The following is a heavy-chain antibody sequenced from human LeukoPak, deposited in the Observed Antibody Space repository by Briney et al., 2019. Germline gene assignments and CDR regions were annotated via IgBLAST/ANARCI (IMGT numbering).Heavy chain of an antibody. D-gene: IGHD3-10*01. Sequence: GASVKVSCKASGYTFTSYGISWVRQVPGQGLEWMGWISAYNGNTNYAQKLQGRVTMTTDTSTSTAYMELRSLRSDDTAVYYCARALGNGEWQNYYYYYMDVWGKGTTVTVSS. CDR2: ISAYNGNT. V-gene: IGHV1-18*01. J-gene: IGHJ6*03. CDR3: ARALGNGEWQNYYYYYMDV. CDR1: GYTFTSYG.